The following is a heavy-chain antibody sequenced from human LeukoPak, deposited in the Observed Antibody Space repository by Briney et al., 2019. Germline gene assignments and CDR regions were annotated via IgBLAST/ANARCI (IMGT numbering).Heavy chain of an antibody. CDR2: LNPNSGDT. J-gene: IGHJ6*03. CDR3: ARVGGTTGQLYYYYYYMDV. D-gene: IGHD1-1*01. CDR1: GYTFTTYH. Sequence: ASVKVSCKASGYTFTTYHINWVRQATGQGLEWMGWLNPNSGDTGYAQKFQGRVTMTRDTSISTAYMELTNLRSEDTAVYYCARVGGTTGQLYYYYYYMDVWGKGTTVT. V-gene: IGHV1-8*02.